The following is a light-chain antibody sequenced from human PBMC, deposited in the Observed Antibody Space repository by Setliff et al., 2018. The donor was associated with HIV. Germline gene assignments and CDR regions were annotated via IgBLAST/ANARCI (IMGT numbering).Light chain of an antibody. J-gene: IGLJ1*01. V-gene: IGLV2-14*01. CDR3: SSYTSSSLDV. CDR1: SSDVGGYNY. Sequence: QSALTQPASVSGSPGQSITISCTGTSSDVGGYNYVSWYQQHPGKAPKLMIYDVSNRPSGVSNRFSGSKSGNTASLTISGLQAEDEADYYCSSYTSSSLDVFGTGTKGTVL. CDR2: DVS.